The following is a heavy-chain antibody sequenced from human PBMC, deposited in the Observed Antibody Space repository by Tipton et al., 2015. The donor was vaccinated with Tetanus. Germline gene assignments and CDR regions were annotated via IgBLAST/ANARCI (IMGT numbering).Heavy chain of an antibody. CDR2: ISHSGSS. V-gene: IGHV4-34*01. CDR3: ARGGRDAYNNPLGAFDV. Sequence: GLVKPSDTLSLTCAVYGGSLSRYYWTWIRQPPGKGLEWIGEISHSGSSSYSPSLKSRVTISVDTSKNQFSLRLRSVAAADTAVYYCARGGRDAYNNPLGAFDVWGRGTTVTVSS. CDR1: GGSLSRYY. D-gene: IGHD5-24*01. J-gene: IGHJ3*01.